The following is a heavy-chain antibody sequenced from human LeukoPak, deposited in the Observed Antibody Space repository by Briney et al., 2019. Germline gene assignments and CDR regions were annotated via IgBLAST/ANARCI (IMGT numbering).Heavy chain of an antibody. D-gene: IGHD4-17*01. Sequence: GGSLRLSCAASGFTFDDYAMHWVRQAPGKGLEWVSLISGDGGSTYYADSVKGRFTISRDNSKNSLYLQMNSLRTEDTALYYCAKARYYGELPSYFDYWGQGTLVTVSS. V-gene: IGHV3-43*02. J-gene: IGHJ4*02. CDR3: AKARYYGELPSYFDY. CDR1: GFTFDDYA. CDR2: ISGDGGST.